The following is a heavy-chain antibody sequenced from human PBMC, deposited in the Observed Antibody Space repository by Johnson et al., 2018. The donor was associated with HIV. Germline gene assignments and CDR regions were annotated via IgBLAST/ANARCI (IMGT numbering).Heavy chain of an antibody. J-gene: IGHJ3*02. V-gene: IGHV3-15*01. Sequence: QLVESGGGLVQPGWSLRLSCAASGFTFIEHYMDWVRQAAGKGGEWVGRIKSKTDGETTDNAAPVRCRLTISSDDSKNKLYRQMNSPKAEGTAVYYWTTVGLAVAGGLPIWGQGTMGTVSS. CDR2: IKSKTDGETT. D-gene: IGHD6-19*01. CDR1: GFTFIEHY. CDR3: TTVGLAVAGGLPI.